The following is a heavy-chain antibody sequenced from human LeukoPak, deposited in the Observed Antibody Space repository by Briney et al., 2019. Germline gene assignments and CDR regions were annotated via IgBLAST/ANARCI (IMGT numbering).Heavy chain of an antibody. CDR1: GGSISNYY. D-gene: IGHD3-22*01. CDR3: ACLTTAEAFDI. CDR2: IYYSGST. Sequence: PSETLSLTCTVSGGSISNYYWSWIRQPPGKGLEWIGYIYYSGSTNYNPSLKSRVTISVDTSKNQFSLKLSSVTAADTAVYFCACLTTAEAFDIWGQGTMVTVSS. V-gene: IGHV4-59*01. J-gene: IGHJ3*02.